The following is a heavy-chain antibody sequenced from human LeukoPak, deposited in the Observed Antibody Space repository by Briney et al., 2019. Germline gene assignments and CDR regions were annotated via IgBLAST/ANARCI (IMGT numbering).Heavy chain of an antibody. CDR1: GGSFSGYY. V-gene: IGHV4-34*01. Sequence: ASETLSLTCAVYGGSFSGYYWSWIRQPPGKGLEWIGEINHSGSTNYNPSLKSRVTISVDTSKNQFSLKLSSVTAADTAVYYCARGASEQWLVRDFDYWGQGTLVTVSS. CDR2: INHSGST. CDR3: ARGASEQWLVRDFDY. D-gene: IGHD6-19*01. J-gene: IGHJ4*02.